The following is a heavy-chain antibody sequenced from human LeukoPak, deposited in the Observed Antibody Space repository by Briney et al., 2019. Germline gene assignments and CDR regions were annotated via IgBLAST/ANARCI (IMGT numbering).Heavy chain of an antibody. V-gene: IGHV4-39*01. J-gene: IGHJ4*02. CDR3: AKSNGYGLIDY. CDR2: IYHSGST. Sequence: SETLSLTCTVSGASITSSGYYWGWIRQPPGKGLEWIGTIYHSGSTYYNPSLKSRVTMYIDTSKNQFSLKLSSVTAADTAMYYCAKSNGYGLIDYWGQGTLVTVSS. CDR1: GASITSSGYY. D-gene: IGHD5-12*01.